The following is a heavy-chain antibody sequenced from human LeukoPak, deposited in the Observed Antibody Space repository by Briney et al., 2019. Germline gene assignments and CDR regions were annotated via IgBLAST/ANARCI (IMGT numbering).Heavy chain of an antibody. V-gene: IGHV3-53*01. Sequence: GGSLRLSCAASGTIVSNSYMNWVRQAPGKGLEWVSVMYSSGTTFYADSVEGRFTMSRDNSKNTLYLQMNSLRVEDTAVYFCARGGGLDVWGQGAMVTVSS. D-gene: IGHD3-16*01. CDR3: ARGGGLDV. CDR1: GTIVSNSY. J-gene: IGHJ6*02. CDR2: MYSSGTT.